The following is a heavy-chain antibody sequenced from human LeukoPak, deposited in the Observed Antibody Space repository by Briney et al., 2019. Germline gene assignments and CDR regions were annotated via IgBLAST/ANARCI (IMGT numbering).Heavy chain of an antibody. CDR2: ITSGFTP. D-gene: IGHD1-26*01. CDR1: GLTFSNYA. Sequence: PGGSLSLSCAASGLTFSNYAMGWFRQAPGKGLEWVSGITSGFTPHYADSVKGRFTISRDNSKNTFHLQMNSLRAEDTAVYYCAKDYPDSRVGDVFFEYWGQGTLVTVSS. CDR3: AKDYPDSRVGDVFFEY. J-gene: IGHJ4*02. V-gene: IGHV3-23*01.